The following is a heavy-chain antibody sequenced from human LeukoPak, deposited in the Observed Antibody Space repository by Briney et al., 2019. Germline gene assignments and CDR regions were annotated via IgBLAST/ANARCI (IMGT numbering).Heavy chain of an antibody. J-gene: IGHJ4*02. Sequence: AASVKDSCKASGYTFTSYGISWVRQAPGQGLEWMGWISAYNGNTNYAQKLQGRVTMTTDTSTSTAYMELSRLRSDDTAVYYCARELRDYYYGFGYWGQGTLVTVSS. CDR3: ARELRDYYYGFGY. CDR1: GYTFTSYG. D-gene: IGHD3-22*01. V-gene: IGHV1-18*01. CDR2: ISAYNGNT.